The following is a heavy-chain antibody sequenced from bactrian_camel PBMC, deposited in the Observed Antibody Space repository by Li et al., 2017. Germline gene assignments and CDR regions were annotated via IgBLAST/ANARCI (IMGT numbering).Heavy chain of an antibody. CDR1: GYTASAYC. V-gene: IGHV3S1*01. Sequence: HVQLVESGGGSVQPGGSLRLSCEAPGYTASAYCLAWFRQRLGQAREGVAGIGTDGVSRVADSVKGRFTISRDAAKTTLYLQMNDLKPEDTAIYYCAADSVNLQLARFYTYWGQGTQVTVS. D-gene: IGHD7*01. CDR2: IGTDGVSR. J-gene: IGHJ4*01. CDR3: AADSVNLQLARFYTY.